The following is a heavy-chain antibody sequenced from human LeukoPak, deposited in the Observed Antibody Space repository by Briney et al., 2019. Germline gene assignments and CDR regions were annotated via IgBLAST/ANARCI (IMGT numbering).Heavy chain of an antibody. CDR1: GYTFTGYY. D-gene: IGHD6-6*01. Sequence: ASVKVSCKASGYTFTGYYMHWVRQAPGQGLEWMGWINPNSGGTNYAQKFQGRVTMTRDTSISTAYMELSRLRSDDTAVYYCARGWITSIAARPGVYWGQGTPVTVSS. CDR2: INPNSGGT. J-gene: IGHJ4*02. CDR3: ARGWITSIAARPGVY. V-gene: IGHV1-2*02.